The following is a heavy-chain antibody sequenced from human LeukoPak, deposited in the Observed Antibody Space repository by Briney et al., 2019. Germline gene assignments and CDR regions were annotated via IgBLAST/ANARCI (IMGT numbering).Heavy chain of an antibody. CDR2: IYTSGST. D-gene: IGHD3-22*01. V-gene: IGHV4-39*07. Sequence: SETLSLTCTVSGGSISSSSYYWGWIRQPPGKGLEWIGRIYTSGSTNYNPSLKSRVTISVDTSKNQFSLKLSSVTAADTAVYYCARARYYYDSSGYYYESVYAFDIWGQGTMVTVSS. CDR1: GGSISSSSYY. J-gene: IGHJ3*02. CDR3: ARARYYYDSSGYYYESVYAFDI.